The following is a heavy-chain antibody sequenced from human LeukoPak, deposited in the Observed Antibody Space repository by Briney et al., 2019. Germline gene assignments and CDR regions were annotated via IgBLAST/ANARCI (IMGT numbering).Heavy chain of an antibody. Sequence: PGGSLRLSCAASGFTFSSYGMHWVRQAPGKGLEWVAVVSYDGTKTYSADSVKGRFSISRDNSKNTMYLQMNSLRLEDTAVYYCAKGGGGKIPPSMDVWGKGTTVTVSS. V-gene: IGHV3-30*18. D-gene: IGHD3-16*01. J-gene: IGHJ6*03. CDR2: VSYDGTKT. CDR1: GFTFSSYG. CDR3: AKGGGGKIPPSMDV.